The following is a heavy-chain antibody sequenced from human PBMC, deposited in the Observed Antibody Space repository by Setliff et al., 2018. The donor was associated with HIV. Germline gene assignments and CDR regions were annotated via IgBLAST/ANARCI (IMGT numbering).Heavy chain of an antibody. CDR3: ARLYYDFWSGYYSFGREHAFDI. V-gene: IGHV4-61*02. Sequence: PSETLSLTCTVSGGSITSGSYYWSWIRQPAGKGLEWIGRIYSNGRTTHNPSLKSRVTISRDTSENQFSLKLSSVTAADTAVYYCARLYYDFWSGYYSFGREHAFDIWGQGTMVTVSS. CDR1: GGSITSGSYY. J-gene: IGHJ3*02. CDR2: IYSNGRT. D-gene: IGHD3-3*01.